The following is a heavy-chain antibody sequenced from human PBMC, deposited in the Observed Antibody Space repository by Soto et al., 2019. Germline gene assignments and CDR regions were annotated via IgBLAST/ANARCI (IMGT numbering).Heavy chain of an antibody. D-gene: IGHD1-26*01. J-gene: IGHJ6*02. V-gene: IGHV1-69*13. CDR3: ARDSDNELSRYGMDV. Sequence: GASVKVSCKASGGTFSSYAISWVRQAPGQGLEWMGGIIPIFGTANYAQKFQGRVTITADESTSTAYMELSSLRSEDTAVYYCARDSDNELSRYGMDVWGQGTTVTVSS. CDR2: IIPIFGTA. CDR1: GGTFSSYA.